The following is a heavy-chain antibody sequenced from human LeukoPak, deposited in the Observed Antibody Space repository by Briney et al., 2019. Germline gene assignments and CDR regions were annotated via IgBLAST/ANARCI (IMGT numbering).Heavy chain of an antibody. CDR1: GYTFTSYD. J-gene: IGHJ6*03. D-gene: IGHD6-13*01. V-gene: IGHV1-8*01. Sequence: VASVKVSCKASGYTFTSYDINWVRQATGQGLEWMGWMNPNSGNTGYAQKFQGRVTMTRNTSISTAYMELSSLRSEDTAVYYCARGVPGWQQLVPGYYYYYMDVWGKGTTVTVSS. CDR2: MNPNSGNT. CDR3: ARGVPGWQQLVPGYYYYYMDV.